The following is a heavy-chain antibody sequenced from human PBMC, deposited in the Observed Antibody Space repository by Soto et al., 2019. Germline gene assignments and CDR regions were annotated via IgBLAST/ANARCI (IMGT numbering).Heavy chain of an antibody. V-gene: IGHV5-51*01. J-gene: IGHJ6*02. CDR2: IYPGDSDT. CDR1: GYSFTTYW. CDR3: ARQAAAGKYYYAMDV. D-gene: IGHD6-13*01. Sequence: GESLKISCRGSGYSFTTYWIGWVRQMPGKGLEGMVIIYPGDSDTRYSPSFQGQVTISADKSINTTYLQWSSLKASDTAIYYCARQAAAGKYYYAMDVWGQGTTVTVSS.